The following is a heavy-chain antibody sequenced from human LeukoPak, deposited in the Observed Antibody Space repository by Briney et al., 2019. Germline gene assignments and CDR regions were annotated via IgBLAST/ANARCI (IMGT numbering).Heavy chain of an antibody. V-gene: IGHV3-23*01. J-gene: IGHJ4*02. Sequence: PGGSLRLSCPASGFTFSSFSMSWVRQAPGKGLEWVSAISGSGGDTHYADSVKGRFTISRDNAKNSLYLQMNSLRGEDTAVYYCAKNRTAHDYWGQGTLVTVSS. CDR3: AKNRTAHDY. CDR2: ISGSGGDT. D-gene: IGHD5-18*01. CDR1: GFTFSSFS.